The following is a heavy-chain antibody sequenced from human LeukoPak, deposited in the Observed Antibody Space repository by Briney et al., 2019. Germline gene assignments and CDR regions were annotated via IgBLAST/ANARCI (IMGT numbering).Heavy chain of an antibody. J-gene: IGHJ6*03. CDR3: AKDFKVEAARPRYYYYYMDV. V-gene: IGHV3-30*02. CDR1: GFTFSSYG. Sequence: GGSLRLSCAASGFTFSSYGMHWVRQAPGKGLEWVAFIRYDGSNKYYADSVKGRFTISRDNSKNTLYLQMNSLRAEDTAVYYCAKDFKVEAARPRYYYYYMDVWGKGTTVTVSS. CDR2: IRYDGSNK. D-gene: IGHD6-6*01.